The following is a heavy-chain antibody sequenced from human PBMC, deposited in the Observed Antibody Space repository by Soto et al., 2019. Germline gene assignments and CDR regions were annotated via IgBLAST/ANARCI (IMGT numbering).Heavy chain of an antibody. Sequence: EVQLVESGGGLVQPGGSLSLSGEASGLTVSSAYMPWVRKAQGKGLEWASVISRGGSAYYADSVKGRFTISRDNSKNTLYLQMNSLRAEDTAVYYCARDTFGGAYDFWHGGQGTLVTVSS. J-gene: IGHJ4*02. CDR1: GLTVSSAY. CDR2: ISRGGSA. V-gene: IGHV3-66*01. CDR3: ARDTFGGAYDFWH. D-gene: IGHD3-3*01.